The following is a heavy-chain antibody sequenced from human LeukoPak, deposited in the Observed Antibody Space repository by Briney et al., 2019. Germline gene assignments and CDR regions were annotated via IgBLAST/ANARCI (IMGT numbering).Heavy chain of an antibody. CDR3: ARDSGYSGSYFGAFDI. CDR1: GFTFSSYW. CDR2: IKEDGSEK. Sequence: GGSLRLSCAASGFTFSSYWMTWVRQAPGKGLEWVANIKEDGSEKYYVDSVKGRFTISRDNAKNSLYLQMNSLRAEDTAVYYCARDSGYSGSYFGAFDIWGQGTMVTVSS. J-gene: IGHJ3*02. D-gene: IGHD1-26*01. V-gene: IGHV3-7*01.